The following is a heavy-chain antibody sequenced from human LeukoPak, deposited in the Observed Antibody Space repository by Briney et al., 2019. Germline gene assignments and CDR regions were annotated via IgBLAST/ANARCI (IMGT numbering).Heavy chain of an antibody. J-gene: IGHJ4*02. D-gene: IGHD3-3*01. CDR1: RFTFSSYA. Sequence: GGSLRLSCAASRFTFSSYAMSWVRQAPGKGLEWVSAISGSGGSTYYADSVKGRFTISRDNSKNTLYLQMNSLRAEDTAVYYCAKATRIYDFWSGSPYYFDYWGQGTLVTVSS. V-gene: IGHV3-23*01. CDR3: AKATRIYDFWSGSPYYFDY. CDR2: ISGSGGST.